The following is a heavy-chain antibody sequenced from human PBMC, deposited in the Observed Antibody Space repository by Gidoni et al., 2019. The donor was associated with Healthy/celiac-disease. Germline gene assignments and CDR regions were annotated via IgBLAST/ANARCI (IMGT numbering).Heavy chain of an antibody. CDR1: GFPFDASA. V-gene: IGHV3-9*01. Sequence: EGQLVESGGGVVQPGRSRRLSCAASGFPFDASAMTWVRQAPGKGLGWGSGISWNSGSIGYADSVKVRVTISRDNAKNSLYLQMNSLRAEDTALYYCAKDGSPTLDHGDYYHWFDPWGQGTLVTVSS. CDR2: ISWNSGSI. D-gene: IGHD4-17*01. CDR3: AKDGSPTLDHGDYYHWFDP. J-gene: IGHJ5*02.